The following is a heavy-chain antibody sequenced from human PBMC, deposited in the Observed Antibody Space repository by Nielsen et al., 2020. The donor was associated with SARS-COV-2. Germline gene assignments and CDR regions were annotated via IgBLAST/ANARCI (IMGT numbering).Heavy chain of an antibody. D-gene: IGHD3-3*01. CDR2: IYTSGST. J-gene: IGHJ6*02. Sequence: SETLSLTCTVSGGSISSYYWSWIRQPAGKGLEWIGRIYTSGSTNYNPSLKSRVTISVDTSKNQFSLKLSSVTAADTAVYYCARAEPTDYDFWSGYYRNYYGMDVWGQGTTVTVSS. CDR3: ARAEPTDYDFWSGYYRNYYGMDV. V-gene: IGHV4-4*07. CDR1: GGSISSYY.